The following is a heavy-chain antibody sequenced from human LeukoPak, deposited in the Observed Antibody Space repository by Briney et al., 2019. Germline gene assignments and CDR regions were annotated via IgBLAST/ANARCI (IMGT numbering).Heavy chain of an antibody. Sequence: GGSLRLSCAASGFTLSSYWMAWVRQAPGKGLEWVANIKEDGSEKHYVDSVKGRFTISRDNAKNPLYLQMNSLRAEDSAVYYCARVGFGSGNFYPSYGMDVWGQGTTVTVSS. CDR1: GFTLSSYW. J-gene: IGHJ6*02. V-gene: IGHV3-7*01. D-gene: IGHD3-10*01. CDR2: IKEDGSEK. CDR3: ARVGFGSGNFYPSYGMDV.